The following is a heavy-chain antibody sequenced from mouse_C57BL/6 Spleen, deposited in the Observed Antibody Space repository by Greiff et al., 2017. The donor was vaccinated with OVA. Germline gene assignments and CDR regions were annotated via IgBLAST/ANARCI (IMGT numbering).Heavy chain of an antibody. Sequence: QVQLQQSGPGLVQPSQSLSITCTVSGFSLTSYGVHWVRQSPGKGLEWLGVIWRGGSTAYNAAFISRLSISKDNSKSQVFLKMNSLQADDTAIYYCARTVVATDAMDYWGQGTSVTVSS. J-gene: IGHJ4*01. CDR1: GFSLTSYG. CDR2: IWRGGST. D-gene: IGHD1-1*01. CDR3: ARTVVATDAMDY. V-gene: IGHV2-2*01.